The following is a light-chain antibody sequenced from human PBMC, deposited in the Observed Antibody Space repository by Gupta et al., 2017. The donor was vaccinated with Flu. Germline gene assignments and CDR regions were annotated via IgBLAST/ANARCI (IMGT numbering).Light chain of an antibody. CDR1: SFIQGRNG. V-gene: IGLV1-44*01. Sequence: RVRIPCAVSSFIQGRNGVSWCERLACTAAKLLVCDNDMRYAGVRVRFSDSKYGTAASLAISGLQAEDEGDYYCAAWDDGLNAWVFGGGTKVTVL. CDR3: AAWDDGLNAWV. J-gene: IGLJ2*01. CDR2: DND.